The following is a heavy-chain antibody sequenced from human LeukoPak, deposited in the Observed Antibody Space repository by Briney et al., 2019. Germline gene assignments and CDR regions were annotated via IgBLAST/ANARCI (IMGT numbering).Heavy chain of an antibody. CDR2: INPSGGST. J-gene: IGHJ3*02. Sequence: GASVKVSCEASGYTFTSYYIHWVRQAPGQGLEWMGLINPSGGSTNYAQKFQGRVTMTRDTSTSTAYMELSSLRSEDMAVYYCARASWNYYAFDIWGQGTMVTVSS. V-gene: IGHV1-46*01. D-gene: IGHD1-7*01. CDR3: ARASWNYYAFDI. CDR1: GYTFTSYY.